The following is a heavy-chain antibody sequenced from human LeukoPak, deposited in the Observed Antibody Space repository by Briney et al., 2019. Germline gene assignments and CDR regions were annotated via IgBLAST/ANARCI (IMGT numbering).Heavy chain of an antibody. D-gene: IGHD4-23*01. CDR2: IWYDGSNK. CDR3: ARDPGFGTVDYGMDV. J-gene: IGHJ6*02. CDR1: GFTFNTYG. Sequence: PGGSLRLSCAASGFTFNTYGMHWVRQAPGKGLEWVAVIWYDGSNKYYADSVKGRFTISRDNSKNTLYLQMNSLRAEDTAVYYCARDPGFGTVDYGMDVWGQGTTVTVSS. V-gene: IGHV3-33*08.